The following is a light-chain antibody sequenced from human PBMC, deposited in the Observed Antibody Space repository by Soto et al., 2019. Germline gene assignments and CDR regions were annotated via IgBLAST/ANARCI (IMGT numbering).Light chain of an antibody. CDR3: QQYDTWTWT. J-gene: IGKJ1*01. CDR2: GAS. V-gene: IGKV3-15*01. CDR1: QSVTTN. Sequence: ILITHSPSTVSMSPWKRVTLSCRASQSVTTNLAWYQQRPGQAPRLLIYGASTRATGIPARFSGSGSGTEFTLTISSLQSEDFAVYYCQQYDTWTWTFGLGTKVDIK.